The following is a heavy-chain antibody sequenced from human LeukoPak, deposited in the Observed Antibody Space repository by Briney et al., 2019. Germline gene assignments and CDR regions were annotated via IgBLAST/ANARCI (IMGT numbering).Heavy chain of an antibody. CDR1: GGSISSHY. V-gene: IGHV4-59*08. J-gene: IGHJ6*02. Sequence: SETLSLTCTVSGGSISSHYWSWIRQPPGKGLEWIGYIYYSGSTNYNPSLKSRVTISVDTSKNQFSLKLSSVTAADTAVYYCARLEGSIAAAGTAPKYYYYGMDVWGQGTTVTVSS. D-gene: IGHD6-13*01. CDR3: ARLEGSIAAAGTAPKYYYYGMDV. CDR2: IYYSGST.